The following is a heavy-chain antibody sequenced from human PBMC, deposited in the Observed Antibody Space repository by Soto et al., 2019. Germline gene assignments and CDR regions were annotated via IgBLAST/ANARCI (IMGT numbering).Heavy chain of an antibody. Sequence: PSETLSLTCAVSGGSISSYYWSWIRQAPGKGLEWIGEINHSGSTNYNPSLKSRVTISVDTSKNQFSLKLSSVTAADTAVYYCARGQTTPRYYYYYYMDVWGKGTTVTVSS. V-gene: IGHV4-34*01. CDR1: GGSISSYY. CDR3: ARGQTTPRYYYYYYMDV. CDR2: INHSGST. D-gene: IGHD1-1*01. J-gene: IGHJ6*03.